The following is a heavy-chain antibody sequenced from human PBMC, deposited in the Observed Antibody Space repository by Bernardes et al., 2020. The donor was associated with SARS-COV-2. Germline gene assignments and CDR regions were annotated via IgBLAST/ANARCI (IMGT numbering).Heavy chain of an antibody. CDR1: GGSISSNTYY. CDR3: ARDTSDQDDTSFLV. J-gene: IGHJ4*02. Sequence: SETLSLTCTVSGGSISSNTYYWSWIRQPAGKGLEWIGRVHTSGRTHYNPSLKSRVTISVDTSKNQFALRLITVTAADTAVYYCARDTSDQDDTSFLVWSQGTLVTVSA. CDR2: VHTSGRT. V-gene: IGHV4-61*02. D-gene: IGHD3-22*01.